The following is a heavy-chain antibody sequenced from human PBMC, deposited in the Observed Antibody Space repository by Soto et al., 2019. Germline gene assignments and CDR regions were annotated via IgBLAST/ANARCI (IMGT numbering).Heavy chain of an antibody. V-gene: IGHV4-34*01. CDR3: ARVLYGSGSSNWFDP. CDR1: GGSFRGYY. Sequence: PSETLSLTCAVYGGSFRGYYWSWIRQPPGKGLEWIGEINHSGSTNYNPSLKSRVTISVDTSKNQFSLKLSSVTAADTAVYYCARVLYGSGSSNWFDPWGQGTLVTVS. D-gene: IGHD3-10*01. CDR2: INHSGST. J-gene: IGHJ5*02.